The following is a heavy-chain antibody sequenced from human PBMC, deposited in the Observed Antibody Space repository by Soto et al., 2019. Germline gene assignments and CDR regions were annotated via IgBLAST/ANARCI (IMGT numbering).Heavy chain of an antibody. Sequence: EVQLLESGGGLVQPGESLRLSCAASGFTFSSYAMSWVRQAPGKGLEWVSVISGSDDSTYYADSVKGRFTISRDNSKNRVYMQMNSLGAEDTAVYYCAKRSSSSTFDYWGQGTLVTVSS. D-gene: IGHD6-6*01. J-gene: IGHJ4*02. CDR1: GFTFSSYA. CDR2: ISGSDDST. V-gene: IGHV3-23*01. CDR3: AKRSSSSTFDY.